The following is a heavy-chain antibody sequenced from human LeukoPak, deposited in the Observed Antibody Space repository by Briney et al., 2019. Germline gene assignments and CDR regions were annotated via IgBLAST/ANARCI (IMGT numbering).Heavy chain of an antibody. CDR3: ARHGVVPAAIDY. J-gene: IGHJ4*02. CDR1: GYTFTGYY. Sequence: GASVRVSCKASGYTFTGYYMHWVRQAPGQGLEWMGWINPNSGGTNYAQKFQGRVTMTRDTSISTAYMELSRLRSDDTAVDYCARHGVVPAAIDYWGQETLVTVSS. V-gene: IGHV1-2*02. D-gene: IGHD2-2*01. CDR2: INPNSGGT.